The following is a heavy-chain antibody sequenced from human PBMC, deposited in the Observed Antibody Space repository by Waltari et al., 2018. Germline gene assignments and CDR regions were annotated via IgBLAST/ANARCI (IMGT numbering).Heavy chain of an antibody. J-gene: IGHJ4*02. Sequence: VQLVESGGGLVKPGGSLRVSLDASGFTFSEYLLNWIRQAPGKGLEWVSYISSSGGTIYYADSVRGRFTISRDNTKNSLYLQMKSLRVEDTAVYYCARGTSKWESLRFSFDYWGPGTLVTVSS. CDR3: ARGTSKWESLRFSFDY. CDR1: GFTFSEYL. D-gene: IGHD1-26*01. V-gene: IGHV3-11*04. CDR2: ISSSGGTI.